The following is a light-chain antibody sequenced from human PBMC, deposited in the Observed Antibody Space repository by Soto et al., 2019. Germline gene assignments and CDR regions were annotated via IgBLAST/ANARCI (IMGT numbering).Light chain of an antibody. CDR3: QQYNTYWT. J-gene: IGKJ1*01. CDR2: DAS. CDR1: QSISKW. Sequence: DIQMTQSPSTLSASVGDRVTITCRASQSISKWLAWYQQKPGKAPQLLIYDASNLQSGVPSSFSGSGSGTEFTLTISSRQPDDFAIYYCQQYNTYWTFGQATKVEIK. V-gene: IGKV1-5*01.